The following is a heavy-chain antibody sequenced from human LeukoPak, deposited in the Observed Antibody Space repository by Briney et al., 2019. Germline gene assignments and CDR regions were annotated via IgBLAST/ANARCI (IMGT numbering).Heavy chain of an antibody. CDR2: LNWNGGST. Sequence: GGSLRLSCTASGFTFDDYGMSWVRQAPGKGLEWVSGLNWNGGSTGYADSVKGRFTISRDNAKNSLYLQMNSLRAEDTALYYCARNYYDCSGYYLLLPDYWGQGTLVTVSS. CDR1: GFTFDDYG. V-gene: IGHV3-20*04. CDR3: ARNYYDCSGYYLLLPDY. J-gene: IGHJ4*02. D-gene: IGHD3-22*01.